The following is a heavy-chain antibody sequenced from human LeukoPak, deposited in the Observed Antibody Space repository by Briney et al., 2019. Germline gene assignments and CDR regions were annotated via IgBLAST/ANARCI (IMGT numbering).Heavy chain of an antibody. V-gene: IGHV4-30-4*01. CDR1: GGSISSGDYY. CDR2: IYYSGST. J-gene: IGHJ4*02. Sequence: SETLSLTCTVSGGSISSGDYYWSWIRQPPGKGLEWIGYIYYSGSTYYNPSLKSRITISVDTSKNQFSLKLSSVTAADTAAYYCARTCCGDCSNFDYWGQGTLVTVSS. D-gene: IGHD2-21*02. CDR3: ARTCCGDCSNFDY.